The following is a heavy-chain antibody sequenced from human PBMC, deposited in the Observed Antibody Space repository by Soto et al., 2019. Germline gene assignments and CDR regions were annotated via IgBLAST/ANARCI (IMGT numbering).Heavy chain of an antibody. CDR3: AKSPRGEMATD. Sequence: QVQLVQSGGEVKKPGASVTVSCKASGYTFINYHITWVRQAPGQGLEWMAWINTYNGMTDYAQKFQGRVTMTRDTSTSIAYMELRNLGSDDTDVYFCAKSPRGEMATDWGQGTLVTVSS. CDR2: INTYNGMT. D-gene: IGHD5-12*01. V-gene: IGHV1-18*01. J-gene: IGHJ4*02. CDR1: GYTFINYH.